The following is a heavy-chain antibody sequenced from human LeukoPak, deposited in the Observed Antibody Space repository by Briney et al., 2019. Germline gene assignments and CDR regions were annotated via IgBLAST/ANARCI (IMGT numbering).Heavy chain of an antibody. CDR3: TRDWPESFDY. CDR1: GFTFGDYA. Sequence: QPGRSLRLSCTASGFTFGDYAMSWVRQAPGKGLEWVGFIRSKAYGGTTEHAASVRGRFTISRDDSKSIAYLQLNSLKTEGTAVYYCTRDWPESFDYWGQGTLVTVSS. J-gene: IGHJ4*02. D-gene: IGHD5-24*01. CDR2: IRSKAYGGTT. V-gene: IGHV3-49*04.